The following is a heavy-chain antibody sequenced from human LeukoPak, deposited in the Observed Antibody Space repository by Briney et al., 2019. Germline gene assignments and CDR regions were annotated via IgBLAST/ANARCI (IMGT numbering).Heavy chain of an antibody. J-gene: IGHJ4*02. V-gene: IGHV3-74*01. D-gene: IGHD5-18*01. CDR2: INSDGSIT. CDR3: ARGGLPNALDY. CDR1: GFTFSSSW. Sequence: GGSLRLSCAASGFTFSSSWMHWVRQAPGKGLVWVSRINSDGSITSYADSVKGRFTISRDNAKNTLYLQMNSLRAEDTAVYFCARGGLPNALDYWGQGTLVTVSS.